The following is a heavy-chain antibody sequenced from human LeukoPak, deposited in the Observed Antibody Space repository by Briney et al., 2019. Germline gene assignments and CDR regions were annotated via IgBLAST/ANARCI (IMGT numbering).Heavy chain of an antibody. Sequence: PSETLSLTCSVSGGSINSFYWSWIRQPPGKGLEWIGYIYYSGRTNYNPSLKSRVTISVDTSKNQFSLNLSSVTAADTAVYYCARHWGSRGAFDIWGQGTMVTVSS. CDR3: ARHWGSRGAFDI. CDR1: GGSINSFY. V-gene: IGHV4-59*01. CDR2: IYYSGRT. J-gene: IGHJ3*02. D-gene: IGHD7-27*01.